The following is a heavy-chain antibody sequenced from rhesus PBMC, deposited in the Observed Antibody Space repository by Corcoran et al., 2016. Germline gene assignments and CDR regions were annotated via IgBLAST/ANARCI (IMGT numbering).Heavy chain of an antibody. D-gene: IGHD6-25*01. Sequence: EVQLVESGGGLVQPGGSLRLSCAASGFTFSSYGMTWVRQAPGKGLEWVSYISNGGGITYYPHAVKGRFTISRDNSKNTLSLQMNSLRAEDTAVYYCAKDQGQHPFSAAGGYWGQGVLVTVSS. J-gene: IGHJ4*01. CDR1: GFTFSSYG. CDR3: AKDQGQHPFSAAGGY. V-gene: IGHV3S5*01. CDR2: ISNGGGIT.